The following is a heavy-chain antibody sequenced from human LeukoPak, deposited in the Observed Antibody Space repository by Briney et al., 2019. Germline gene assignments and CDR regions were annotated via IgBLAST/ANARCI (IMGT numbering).Heavy chain of an antibody. Sequence: GESLKISCKGSGYSFTSYWIGWVRQMPGKGLEWMGIIYPGDCDTRYSPSFQGQVTISADKSISTAYLQWSSLKASDTAMYYCARHGDRYCSSTSCSRRGMDVWGQGTTVTVSS. CDR1: GYSFTSYW. D-gene: IGHD2-2*01. J-gene: IGHJ6*02. CDR2: IYPGDCDT. CDR3: ARHGDRYCSSTSCSRRGMDV. V-gene: IGHV5-51*01.